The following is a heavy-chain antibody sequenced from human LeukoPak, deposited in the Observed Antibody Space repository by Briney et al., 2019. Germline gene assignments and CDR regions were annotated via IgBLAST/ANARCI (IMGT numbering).Heavy chain of an antibody. CDR2: IIPIFGTA. V-gene: IGHV1-69*06. Sequence: GASVKVSCKASGGTFSSYAISWVRQAPGQGLEWMGGIIPIFGTANYAQKFQGRVTITADKSTSTAYMELSSLRSEDTAVYYCASPLGWLQRHDAFDIWGQGTMGTVSS. CDR3: ASPLGWLQRHDAFDI. J-gene: IGHJ3*02. D-gene: IGHD5-24*01. CDR1: GGTFSSYA.